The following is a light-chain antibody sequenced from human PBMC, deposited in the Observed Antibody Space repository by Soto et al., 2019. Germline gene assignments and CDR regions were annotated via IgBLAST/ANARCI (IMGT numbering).Light chain of an antibody. CDR2: DAS. CDR1: QSVSGSY. Sequence: EIVLTQSPGTLSLSPGERATLSCRASQSVSGSYLAWYQQQPGQAPRLLIYDASSGATGIPDRFSGSGSGTDFTLTISRLEPEDFAVYYCQQYGTSPYTFGQGTKLEIK. V-gene: IGKV3-20*01. J-gene: IGKJ2*01. CDR3: QQYGTSPYT.